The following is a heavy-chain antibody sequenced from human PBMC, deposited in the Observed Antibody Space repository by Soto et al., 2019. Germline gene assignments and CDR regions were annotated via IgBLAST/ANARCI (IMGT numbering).Heavy chain of an antibody. CDR3: TTGYGDYGYYYGLDV. Sequence: SETLSLTCAVYGGSFSGYYWSWIRQPPGKGLEWIGEINHSGSTNYNPSLKSRVTISVDTSKNQFSLKLSSVTAADTAVYYCTTGYGDYGYYYGLDVWGQGTTVTVSS. V-gene: IGHV4-34*01. CDR2: INHSGST. CDR1: GGSFSGYY. D-gene: IGHD4-17*01. J-gene: IGHJ6*02.